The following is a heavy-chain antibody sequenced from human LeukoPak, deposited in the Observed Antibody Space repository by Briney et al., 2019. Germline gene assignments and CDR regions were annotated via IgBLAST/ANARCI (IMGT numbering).Heavy chain of an antibody. J-gene: IGHJ4*02. D-gene: IGHD2-15*01. CDR1: GYTFTSDG. CDR2: ISAYNDNT. Sequence: ASVKVSCKASGYTFTSDGISWLRQAPGQGLEGMGWISAYNDNTNYAQNLQGRVTMTTDTSTSTAYMELRSLRSDDTAVYYCARGGYCSGGSCLIFDYWGQGTLVTVSS. CDR3: ARGGYCSGGSCLIFDY. V-gene: IGHV1-18*01.